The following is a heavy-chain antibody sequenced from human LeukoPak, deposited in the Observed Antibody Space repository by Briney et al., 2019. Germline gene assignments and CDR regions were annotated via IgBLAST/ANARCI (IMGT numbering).Heavy chain of an antibody. Sequence: SETLSLTCAVYGGFFSGYHWSWIRQPPGKGLEWIGEVDHTGTTHYNPSLKSRVTISVDTSKNQFSLTLTSVTAADTAVYYCARGYYFDSWAQGTLVTVSS. J-gene: IGHJ4*02. CDR3: ARGYYFDS. V-gene: IGHV4-34*01. CDR1: GGFFSGYH. CDR2: VDHTGTT.